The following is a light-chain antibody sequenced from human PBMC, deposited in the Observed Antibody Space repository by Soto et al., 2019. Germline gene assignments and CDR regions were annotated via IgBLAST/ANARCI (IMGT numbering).Light chain of an antibody. CDR3: QQYNNWPPYT. CDR1: QSVTNK. Sequence: EIVMTQSPATLSLFPGERATLSCRASQSVTNKLAWYQQKPGQPPRLLIYGASTRATGIPARFSGSGSGTDFILTISGLESEDFAVYYCQQYNNWPPYTFGQGTKVEIK. V-gene: IGKV3D-15*01. J-gene: IGKJ2*01. CDR2: GAS.